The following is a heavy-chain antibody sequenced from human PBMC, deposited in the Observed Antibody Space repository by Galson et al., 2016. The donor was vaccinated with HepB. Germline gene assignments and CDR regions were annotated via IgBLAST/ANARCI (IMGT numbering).Heavy chain of an antibody. D-gene: IGHD3-3*01. Sequence: SETLSLTCAVYGGSFTAHYWTWIRQHPGKGFEWIGDINHGGATNYNPSLWSRVTISVDTSKNQFSLSLNSVTAADTTVYFCARMEKLPTAHAEVWGQGTLVTVSS. J-gene: IGHJ4*02. CDR1: GGSFTAHY. CDR2: INHGGAT. CDR3: ARMEKLPTAHAEV. V-gene: IGHV4-34*01.